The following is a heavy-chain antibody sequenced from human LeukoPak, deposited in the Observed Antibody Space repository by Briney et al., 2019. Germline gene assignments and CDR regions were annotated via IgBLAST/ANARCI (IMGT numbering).Heavy chain of an antibody. CDR2: IKEDGSER. Sequence: PGGSLRLSCAASGFTFSDHWMSWVRQAPGKGLEWVANIKEDGSERYYVDSVKGRFTISRDNAKNSLYLQMNSLRAEDAALYYCARNEAWGQGTLVTVSS. V-gene: IGHV3-7*01. CDR3: ARNEA. J-gene: IGHJ4*02. CDR1: GFTFSDHW.